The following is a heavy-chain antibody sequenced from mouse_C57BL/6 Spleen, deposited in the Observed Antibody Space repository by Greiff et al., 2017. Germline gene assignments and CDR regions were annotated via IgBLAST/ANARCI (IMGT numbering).Heavy chain of an antibody. J-gene: IGHJ4*01. Sequence: VKVVESGPGLVQPSQSLSITCTVSGFSLTSYGVHWVRQSPGKGLEWLGVIWSGGSTDYNAAFISRLSISKDNSKSQVFFKMNSLQADDTAIYYCARSYYSNYVDYAMDYWGQGTSVTVSS. CDR3: ARSYYSNYVDYAMDY. V-gene: IGHV2-2*01. D-gene: IGHD2-5*01. CDR1: GFSLTSYG. CDR2: IWSGGST.